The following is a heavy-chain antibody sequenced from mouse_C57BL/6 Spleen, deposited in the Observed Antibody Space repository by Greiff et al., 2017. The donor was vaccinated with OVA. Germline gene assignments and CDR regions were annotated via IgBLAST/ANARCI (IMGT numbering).Heavy chain of an antibody. CDR1: GYAFSSSW. CDR2: IYPGDGDT. CDR3: VPWYFDV. J-gene: IGHJ1*03. V-gene: IGHV1-82*01. Sequence: QVQLKESGPELVKPGASVKISCKASGYAFSSSWMNWVKQRPGKGLEWIGRIYPGDGDTNYNGKFKGKATLTADKSSSTAYMQLSSLTSEDSAFYFCVPWYFDVWGTGTTVTVSS.